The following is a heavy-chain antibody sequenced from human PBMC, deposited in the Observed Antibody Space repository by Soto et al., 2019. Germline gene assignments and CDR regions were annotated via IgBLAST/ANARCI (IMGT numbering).Heavy chain of an antibody. D-gene: IGHD3-16*02. J-gene: IGHJ4*02. CDR2: INHSGST. CDR3: AGVGYVWGSYLDY. V-gene: IGHV4-34*01. CDR1: DGSISLYY. Sequence: SEPLSLTCTVSDGSISLYYWNWIRQHPGKGLEWIGEINHSGSTNYNPSLKSRVTISVDTSKNQFSLKLSSVTAADTAVYYCAGVGYVWGSYLDYWGQGTLVTVSS.